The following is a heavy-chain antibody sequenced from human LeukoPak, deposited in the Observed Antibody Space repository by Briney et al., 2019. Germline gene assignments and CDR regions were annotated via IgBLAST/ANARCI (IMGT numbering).Heavy chain of an antibody. Sequence: SETLSLTCAVYGGSFSGYYWSWIRQPPGKGLEWIGEINHSGSTNYNPSLKSRVTISVDTSKNQFSLKLSSVTAADTAVYYCARTPYDILTGRLNTFFDYWGQGTLVTVSS. D-gene: IGHD3-9*01. CDR2: INHSGST. V-gene: IGHV4-34*01. CDR3: ARTPYDILTGRLNTFFDY. J-gene: IGHJ4*02. CDR1: GGSFSGYY.